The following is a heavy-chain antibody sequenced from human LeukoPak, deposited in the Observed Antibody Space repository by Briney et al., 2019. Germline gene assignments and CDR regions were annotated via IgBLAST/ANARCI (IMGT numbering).Heavy chain of an antibody. CDR2: ISGSGGST. V-gene: IGHV3-23*01. D-gene: IGHD3-3*01. CDR1: GFTFSSYA. CDR3: AKLGETYDFWSGYPDYYYYYGMDV. Sequence: GGSLRLSCAASGFTFSSYAMSRVRQAPGKGLEWVSAISGSGGSTYYADSAKGRFTISRDNSKNTLYLQMNSLRAEDTAVYYCAKLGETYDFWSGYPDYYYYYGMDVWGQGTTVTVSS. J-gene: IGHJ6*02.